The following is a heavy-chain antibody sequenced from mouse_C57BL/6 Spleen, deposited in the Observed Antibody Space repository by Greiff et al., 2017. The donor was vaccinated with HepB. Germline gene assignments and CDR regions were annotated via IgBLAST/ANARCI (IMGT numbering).Heavy chain of an antibody. CDR1: GFTFSDYY. Sequence: GKLVESGGGLVQPGGSLKLSCAASGFTFSDYYMYWVRQTPEKRLEWVAYISNGGGSTYYPDTVKGRFTISRDNAKNTLYLQMSRLKSEDTAMYYCARHGDWDLDYWGQGTTLTVSS. CDR3: ARHGDWDLDY. V-gene: IGHV5-12*01. CDR2: ISNGGGST. D-gene: IGHD4-1*01. J-gene: IGHJ2*01.